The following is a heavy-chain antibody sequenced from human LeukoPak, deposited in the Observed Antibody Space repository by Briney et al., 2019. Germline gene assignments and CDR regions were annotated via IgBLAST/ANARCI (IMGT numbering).Heavy chain of an antibody. CDR3: ARDRRGSGVNAFDI. CDR2: ISSNGGST. D-gene: IGHD3-10*01. V-gene: IGHV3-64*01. Sequence: GGSLRLSCAASGFTFSSYAKHWVRQAPGKGLEYVSAISSNGGSTYYANSVKGRFTISRDNPKNTLYLQMGSLRAEDTAVYYCARDRRGSGVNAFDIWGQGTMVTVSS. CDR1: GFTFSSYA. J-gene: IGHJ3*02.